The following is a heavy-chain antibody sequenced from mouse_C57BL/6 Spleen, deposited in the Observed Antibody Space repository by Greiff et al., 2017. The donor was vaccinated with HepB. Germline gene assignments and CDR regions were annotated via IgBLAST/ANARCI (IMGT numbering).Heavy chain of an antibody. Sequence: EVQVVESGGGLVKPGGSLKLSCAASGFTFSSYAMSWVRQTPEKRLEWVATISDGGSYTYYPDNVKGRFPISRDNAKNNLYLQMSHLKSEDTAMYYCARGTTVVAHYYAMDYWGQGTSVTVSS. CDR2: ISDGGSYT. D-gene: IGHD1-1*01. CDR1: GFTFSSYA. CDR3: ARGTTVVAHYYAMDY. J-gene: IGHJ4*01. V-gene: IGHV5-4*01.